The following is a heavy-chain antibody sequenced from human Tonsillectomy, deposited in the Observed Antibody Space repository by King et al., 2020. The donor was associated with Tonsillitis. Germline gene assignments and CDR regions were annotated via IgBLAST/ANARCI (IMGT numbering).Heavy chain of an antibody. CDR3: AGLGSSAARPRNY. CDR2: INHSGST. Sequence: VQLQQWGAGLLKPSETLSLTCAVYGGSFSGYYWSWIRQPPGKGLEWIGEINHSGSTNYNTSLKSRVILSVDTSKNQFSLRLTSVTAADTAVYYCAGLGSSAARPRNYWAQGTLVTVSS. V-gene: IGHV4-34*01. CDR1: GGSFSGYY. J-gene: IGHJ4*02. D-gene: IGHD6-6*01.